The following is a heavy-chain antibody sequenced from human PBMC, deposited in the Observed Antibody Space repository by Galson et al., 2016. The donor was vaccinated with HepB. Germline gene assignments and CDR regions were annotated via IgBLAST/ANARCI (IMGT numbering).Heavy chain of an antibody. CDR1: GYTFTTYY. CDR3: ARVNSFGYYFYYAMDV. CDR2: INPSGGRT. D-gene: IGHD5-18*01. J-gene: IGHJ6*02. V-gene: IGHV1-46*01. Sequence: SVKVSCKASGYTFTTYYMHWVRQAPGQGLEWMGVINPSGGRTSYAQKFQGRVTMTRDTSTSTVYMELSSLRSEDTAVYYCARVNSFGYYFYYAMDVWGQGTAVTGSS.